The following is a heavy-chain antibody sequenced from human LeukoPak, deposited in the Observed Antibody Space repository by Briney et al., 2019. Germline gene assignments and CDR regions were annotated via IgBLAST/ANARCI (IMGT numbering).Heavy chain of an antibody. CDR2: ISDDGNSE. D-gene: IGHD2-2*01. Sequence: PGGSLRLSCAASGFTFSSYAMHWVRQAPGKGLEWVAVISDDGNSEYYTDSVKGRFTISRDNSKSTLFLQMNSLRAEDTAVYFCAKDCCCSTTSCYAHYFDCWGQGTLVTVSA. V-gene: IGHV3-30*18. CDR1: GFTFSSYA. J-gene: IGHJ4*02. CDR3: AKDCCCSTTSCYAHYFDC.